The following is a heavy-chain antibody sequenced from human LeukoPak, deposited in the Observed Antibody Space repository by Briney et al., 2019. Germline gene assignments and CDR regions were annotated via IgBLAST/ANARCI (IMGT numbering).Heavy chain of an antibody. V-gene: IGHV3-21*01. D-gene: IGHD2-2*01. CDR1: GFTFSSYS. CDR3: ARDLGHCSSTSCYSLSGTRAYFDY. J-gene: IGHJ4*02. CDR2: ISSSSSYI. Sequence: GGSLRLSCAAAGFTFSSYSMNWVRQAPGRGLEWVSSISSSSSYIYYADSVKGRFTISRDNAKNSLYLQMNSLRAEDTAVYYCARDLGHCSSTSCYSLSGTRAYFDYWGQGTLVTVSS.